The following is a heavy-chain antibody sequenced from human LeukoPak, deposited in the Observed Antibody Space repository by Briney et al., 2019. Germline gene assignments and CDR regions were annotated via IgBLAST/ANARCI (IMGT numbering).Heavy chain of an antibody. CDR2: INPSGGRT. Sequence: GASVKVSCKASGYTFTSYYMHWVRQAPGQGLEWMGTINPSGGRTSYAQKFQGRVTMTRDTSTSTVYMELSSLRSEDTAVYYCAREDSSGWYPLDYWGQGTLVTVSS. V-gene: IGHV1-46*01. CDR1: GYTFTSYY. J-gene: IGHJ4*02. CDR3: AREDSSGWYPLDY. D-gene: IGHD6-19*01.